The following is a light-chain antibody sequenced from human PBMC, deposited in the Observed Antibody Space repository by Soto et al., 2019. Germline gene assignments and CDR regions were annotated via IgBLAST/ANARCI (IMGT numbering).Light chain of an antibody. CDR1: SSDVGAFNY. CDR3: CSYASGSIYV. J-gene: IGLJ1*01. V-gene: IGLV2-14*01. CDR2: EVG. Sequence: QSALTQHASVSGSPGQSITISCTGTSSDVGAFNYVSWYLQYPGKAPKLMIYEVGNRPSGVSNRCSGSKSGNTASLTISGLQAEDEADYYCCSYASGSIYVFGTGTKLTVL.